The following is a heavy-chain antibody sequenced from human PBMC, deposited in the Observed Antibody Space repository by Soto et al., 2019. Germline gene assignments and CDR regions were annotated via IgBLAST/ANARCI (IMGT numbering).Heavy chain of an antibody. CDR1: GDSVNSGSYY. J-gene: IGHJ4*02. V-gene: IGHV4-61*01. CDR3: ARVGGLAARTFDY. Sequence: PSETLSLTCSVSGDSVNSGSYYWNWIRQPPGKGLEWIGYIYYNGNTNYNPSLKSRVTISVDTSKNQFSLNLRSMSPADTAVYYCARVGGLAARTFDYWGPGTLVTVSS. CDR2: IYYNGNT. D-gene: IGHD6-6*01.